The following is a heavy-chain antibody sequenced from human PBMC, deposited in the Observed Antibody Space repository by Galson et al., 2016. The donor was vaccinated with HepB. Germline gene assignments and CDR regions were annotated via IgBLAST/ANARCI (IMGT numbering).Heavy chain of an antibody. J-gene: IGHJ4*02. CDR3: AKDHYGDNANLFDS. CDR1: GFTFRSYA. CDR2: ISGDGAST. V-gene: IGHV3-23*01. Sequence: SLRLSCAASGFTFRSYAMSWVRQAPGKGLEWVSGISGDGASTYYAVSVKGRLTVSRDNSKNTLFLQMNSLTAEDTAIYYCAKDHYGDNANLFDSWGQGTLVTVSS. D-gene: IGHD2-21*02.